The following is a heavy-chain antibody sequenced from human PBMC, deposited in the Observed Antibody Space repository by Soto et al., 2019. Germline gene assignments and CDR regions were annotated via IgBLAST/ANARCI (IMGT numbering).Heavy chain of an antibody. V-gene: IGHV3-23*01. Sequence: GGSLRVSCTASGFTFSSYAESWVRQAPGKGLEWVSAISGSGGSTYYADSVKGRFTISRDNSKNTLYLQMNSLRAEDTAVYYCAIGDVFDYWGQGTLVTVSS. CDR1: GFTFSSYA. CDR2: ISGSGGST. CDR3: AIGDVFDY. D-gene: IGHD4-17*01. J-gene: IGHJ4*02.